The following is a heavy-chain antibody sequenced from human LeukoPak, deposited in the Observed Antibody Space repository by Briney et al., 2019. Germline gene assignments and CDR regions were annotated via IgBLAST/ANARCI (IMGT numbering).Heavy chain of an antibody. V-gene: IGHV3-20*04. Sequence: GGSLRLSCAASGFTFDDYGMSWVRHAPGKGLEWVSGINWNGGSTGYADSVKGRFTISRDNAKNSLYLQMNSLRAEDTALYYCARGSSGWYPRLFDYWGQGTLVTVSS. CDR1: GFTFDDYG. CDR3: ARGSSGWYPRLFDY. J-gene: IGHJ4*02. D-gene: IGHD6-19*01. CDR2: INWNGGST.